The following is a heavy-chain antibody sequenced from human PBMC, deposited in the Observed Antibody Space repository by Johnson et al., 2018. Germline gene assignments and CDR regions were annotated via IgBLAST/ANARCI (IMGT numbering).Heavy chain of an antibody. J-gene: IGHJ4*02. CDR2: ISIRDTTT. D-gene: IGHD3-22*01. Sequence: EVQLVESGGGLVQPGGSLRLACAASGFTFRTYSMMWVRQAPGKGLEGVSYISIRDTTTHYADSVKGRFTISRDNDKNLLYLQMNSLRDEDTAVYYCARERSVYYYDSSGYDYWGQGTLVTVSS. CDR3: ARERSVYYYDSSGYDY. CDR1: GFTFRTYS. V-gene: IGHV3-48*02.